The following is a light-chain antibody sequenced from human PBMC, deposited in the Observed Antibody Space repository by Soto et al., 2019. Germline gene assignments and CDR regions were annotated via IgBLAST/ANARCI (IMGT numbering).Light chain of an antibody. CDR2: EVS. CDR1: SSDVGTYNR. J-gene: IGLJ2*01. CDR3: SSYTSSSTVL. V-gene: IGLV2-18*02. Sequence: QSALTQPPSVSGSPGQSVTISCTGTSSDVGTYNRVSWYQQPPGTAPKLMIYEVSNRPSGVPDRFSGSKSGNTASLTISGLQAEDEADYYRSSYTSSSTVLFGGGTKLTVL.